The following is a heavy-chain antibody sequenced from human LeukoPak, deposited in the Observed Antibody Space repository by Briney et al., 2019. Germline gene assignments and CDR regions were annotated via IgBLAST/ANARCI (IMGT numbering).Heavy chain of an antibody. CDR2: INHSGST. J-gene: IGHJ4*01. V-gene: IGHV4-34*01. CDR1: GGSFSGYY. D-gene: IGHD1-26*01. Sequence: SETLSLTCAVDGGSFSGYYWSWVRQPPGKGREWIGEINHSGSTNYNPSLKSRVTISVDTSKNQFSLKLSSVTAADTAVYYCARGAGIVGATIDYWGQGTLVTVSS. CDR3: ARGAGIVGATIDY.